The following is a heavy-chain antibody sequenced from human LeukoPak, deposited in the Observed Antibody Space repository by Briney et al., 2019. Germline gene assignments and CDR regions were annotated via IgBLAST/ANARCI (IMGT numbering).Heavy chain of an antibody. Sequence: GGSLRLSCAASGFTFSSYWMSWVRQAPGKGLEWVSAISGSGGSTYYADSVKGRFTISRDNSKNTLYLQMNSLRAEDTAVYYCAKDSPAYSSGWPFDYWGQGTLVTVSS. CDR1: GFTFSSYW. J-gene: IGHJ4*02. D-gene: IGHD6-19*01. V-gene: IGHV3-23*01. CDR3: AKDSPAYSSGWPFDY. CDR2: ISGSGGST.